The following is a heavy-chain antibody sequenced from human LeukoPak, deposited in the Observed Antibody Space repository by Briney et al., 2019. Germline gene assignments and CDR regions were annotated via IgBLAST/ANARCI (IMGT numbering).Heavy chain of an antibody. J-gene: IGHJ6*03. Sequence: PGGSLRLSCAASGFTFSSYEMSWLRQAPGKGLEWVSAISATGGTTYYADSVKGRFTISRDNSKNTPYLQMNSLRAEDTAIYYCAKNGDRGAYCSGGSCYPYYYYYIDVWGKGTTVTISS. CDR2: ISATGGTT. V-gene: IGHV3-23*01. D-gene: IGHD2-15*01. CDR3: AKNGDRGAYCSGGSCYPYYYYYIDV. CDR1: GFTFSSYE.